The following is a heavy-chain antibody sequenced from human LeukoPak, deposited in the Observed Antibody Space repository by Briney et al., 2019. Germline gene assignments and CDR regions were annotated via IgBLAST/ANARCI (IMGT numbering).Heavy chain of an antibody. CDR1: GYTFTGYY. CDR2: INPNSGGT. D-gene: IGHD3-10*01. CDR3: ASYYYGSGDRFDY. J-gene: IGHJ4*02. V-gene: IGHV1-2*02. Sequence: GSVTVSCKASGYTFTGYYMHWVRQAPGQGVEGMGWINPNSGGTNYAQRFQGRVTMTRDTSISTAYMELSRLRSDDTAVYYCASYYYGSGDRFDYWGQGTLVTVSS.